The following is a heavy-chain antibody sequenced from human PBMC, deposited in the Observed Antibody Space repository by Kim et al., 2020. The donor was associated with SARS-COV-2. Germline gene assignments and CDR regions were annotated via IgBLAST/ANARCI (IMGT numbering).Heavy chain of an antibody. Sequence: ASVKVSCKVSGYTLTELSMHWVRQAPGKGLEWMGGFDPEDGETIYAQKFQGRVTMTEDTSTDTAYMELSSLRSEDTAVYYCAMSKWGFGGAHDAFDIWGQGTMVTGSS. J-gene: IGHJ3*02. CDR3: AMSKWGFGGAHDAFDI. D-gene: IGHD3-16*01. CDR1: GYTLTELS. CDR2: FDPEDGET. V-gene: IGHV1-24*01.